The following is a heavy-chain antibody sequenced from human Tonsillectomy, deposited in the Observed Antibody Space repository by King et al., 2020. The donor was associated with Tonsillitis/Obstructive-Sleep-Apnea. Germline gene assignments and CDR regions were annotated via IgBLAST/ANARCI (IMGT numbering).Heavy chain of an antibody. CDR3: ARGSYYDFGVDY. D-gene: IGHD3-3*01. J-gene: IGHJ4*02. CDR1: GFTFSGYW. V-gene: IGHV3-7*04. CDR2: IKQDGSEK. Sequence: VQLVESGGGLVQPGGSLRLSCAASGFTFSGYWMSWVRQAPGKGLEWVANIKQDGSEKYYLDSVKGRFTLSIDNAKNSLYLQMKSLRAEDTAVYYCARGSYYDFGVDYWGQGTLVTVSS.